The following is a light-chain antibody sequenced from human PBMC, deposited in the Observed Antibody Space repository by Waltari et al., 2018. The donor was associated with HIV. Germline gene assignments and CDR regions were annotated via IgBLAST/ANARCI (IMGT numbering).Light chain of an antibody. CDR3: QSFDSSLSGYV. V-gene: IGLV1-40*01. Sequence: QSVLTQPPSVSGAPGQRVPISCTGSSSHIGAGFDVHWYQQLPGTAPKLLIYDNTNRPSGVPDRFSGSRSGSSASLAITGLQAEDEADYYCQSFDSSLSGYVFGTGTKVTVL. J-gene: IGLJ1*01. CDR2: DNT. CDR1: SSHIGAGFD.